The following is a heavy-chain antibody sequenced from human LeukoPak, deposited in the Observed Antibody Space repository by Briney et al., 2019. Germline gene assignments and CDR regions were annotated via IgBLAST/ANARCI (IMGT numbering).Heavy chain of an antibody. V-gene: IGHV4-38-2*02. CDR1: GYSISSGYY. CDR2: IYHSGST. Sequence: PSETLSLTCTVSGYSISSGYYWGWIRQPPGKGLERIGSIYHSGSTYYNPSLKSRVTISVDTSKNQFSLKLSSVTAADTAVYHCARALYYYGSGSYYNLDYWGQGALVTVPS. D-gene: IGHD3-10*01. CDR3: ARALYYYGSGSYYNLDY. J-gene: IGHJ4*02.